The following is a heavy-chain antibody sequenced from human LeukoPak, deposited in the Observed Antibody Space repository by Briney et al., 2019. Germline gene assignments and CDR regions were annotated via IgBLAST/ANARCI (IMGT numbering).Heavy chain of an antibody. Sequence: SETLSLTCAVYGGSFSGYYWSWIRQPPGKGLEWIGEINHSGSTNYNPSLKSRVTISVDTSKNQFSLKLSSVTAADTAVYYCARQGRVIVGALSRYYYYYMDVWGKGTTVTISS. V-gene: IGHV4-34*01. CDR2: INHSGST. CDR1: GGSFSGYY. CDR3: ARQGRVIVGALSRYYYYYMDV. D-gene: IGHD1-26*01. J-gene: IGHJ6*03.